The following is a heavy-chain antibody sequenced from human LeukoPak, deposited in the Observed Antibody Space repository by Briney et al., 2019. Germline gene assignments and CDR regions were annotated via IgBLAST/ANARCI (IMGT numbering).Heavy chain of an antibody. Sequence: GGSLRPSCVGSGFTFRSHAMSWVRQAPEKGLEFVSGIYENGGTTYYADSVKGRFTISRDNSKNTLYLQMNSLRAEDTAVYYCARDRGYSGYDAFDYWGQGTLVTVSS. CDR2: IYENGGTT. CDR1: GFTFRSHA. D-gene: IGHD5-12*01. J-gene: IGHJ4*02. CDR3: ARDRGYSGYDAFDY. V-gene: IGHV3-23*01.